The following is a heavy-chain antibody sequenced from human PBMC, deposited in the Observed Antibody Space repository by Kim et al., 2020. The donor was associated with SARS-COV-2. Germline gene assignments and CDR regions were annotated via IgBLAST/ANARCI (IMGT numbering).Heavy chain of an antibody. D-gene: IGHD3-3*01. CDR1: GFTFSSYA. CDR2: ISGSGGST. Sequence: GSLRLSCAASGFTFSSYAMSWVHQAPGKGLEWVSAISGSGGSTYYADSVKGRFTISRDNSKNTLYLQMNSLRAEDTAVYYCAKDFWSGYENFDYWGQGTLVTVSS. V-gene: IGHV3-23*01. J-gene: IGHJ4*02. CDR3: AKDFWSGYENFDY.